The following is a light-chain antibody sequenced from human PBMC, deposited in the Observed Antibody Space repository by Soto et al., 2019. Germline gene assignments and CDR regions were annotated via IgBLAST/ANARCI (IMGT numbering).Light chain of an antibody. J-gene: IGLJ2*01. V-gene: IGLV1-51*02. CDR2: END. Sequence: QSVLTQPPSVSAAPGQRVTISCSGSSSNIGNNYVSWYQQLPGTAPKLLIYENDKRPSGIPDRFSGSKSGTSATLGLTGLQTGDEADYYCGTWDSSLSAVVFGGGTKLT. CDR1: SSNIGNNY. CDR3: GTWDSSLSAVV.